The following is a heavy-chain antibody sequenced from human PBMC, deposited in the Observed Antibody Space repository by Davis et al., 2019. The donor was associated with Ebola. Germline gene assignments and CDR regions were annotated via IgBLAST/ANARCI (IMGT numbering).Heavy chain of an antibody. CDR3: AKAFVYGGDY. D-gene: IGHD2-8*01. CDR1: GFTFSSYG. V-gene: IGHV3-30*02. CDR2: IRYDGKNE. Sequence: GESLKIPCAAPGFTFSSYGMHWVRQAPGKGLEWVAFIRYDGKNEYYADSVKGRFTISRDNSKNTLYLQMNSLRPEDTAVYYCAKAFVYGGDYWCQGTLVTVTS. J-gene: IGHJ4*02.